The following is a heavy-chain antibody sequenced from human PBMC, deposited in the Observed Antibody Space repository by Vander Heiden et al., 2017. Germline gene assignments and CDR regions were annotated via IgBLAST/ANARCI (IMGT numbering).Heavy chain of an antibody. D-gene: IGHD1-26*01. V-gene: IGHV1-18*04. CDR1: GYTFTSYG. CDR2: ISAYNGNT. J-gene: IGHJ4*02. Sequence: QVQLVQSGAEVKKPGPSVKVPCKAPGYTFTSYGISWVRQAPGQGLEWMGWISAYNGNTNYAQKLQGRVTMTTDTSTSTAYMKLRSLRSDDTAVYYCARKVDFELYFDYWGQGTLVTVSS. CDR3: ARKVDFELYFDY.